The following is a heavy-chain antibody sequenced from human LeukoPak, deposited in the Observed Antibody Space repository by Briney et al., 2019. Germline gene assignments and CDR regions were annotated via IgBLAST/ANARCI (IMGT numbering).Heavy chain of an antibody. D-gene: IGHD3-10*01. CDR1: GYTFTSYD. Sequence: ASVKVSCKASGYTFTSYDINWVRQATGQGLEWMGWMNPNSGNTGYAQKFQGRVTMTRNTSISTAYMELSSLRSEDTAVYYCARRGSVRGVTNWFDPWGQGTLVTASS. V-gene: IGHV1-8*01. J-gene: IGHJ5*02. CDR2: MNPNSGNT. CDR3: ARRGSVRGVTNWFDP.